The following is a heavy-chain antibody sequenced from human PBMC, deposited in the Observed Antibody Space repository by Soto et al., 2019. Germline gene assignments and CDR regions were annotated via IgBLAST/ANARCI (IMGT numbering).Heavy chain of an antibody. CDR1: GYTFTSYY. J-gene: IGHJ4*02. CDR2: INPSGGST. CDR3: AREMTGYSSSWYLDY. Sequence: ASVKVSCKASGYTFTSYYMHWVLQAPGQGLEWMGIINPSGGSTSYAQKFQGRVTMTRDTSTSTVYMELSSLRSEDTAVYYCAREMTGYSSSWYLDYWGQGTLVTVSS. D-gene: IGHD6-13*01. V-gene: IGHV1-46*01.